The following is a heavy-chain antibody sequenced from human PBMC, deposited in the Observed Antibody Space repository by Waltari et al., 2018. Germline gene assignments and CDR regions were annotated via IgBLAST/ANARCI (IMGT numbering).Heavy chain of an antibody. D-gene: IGHD1-7*01. CDR1: GYTFTSYD. CDR3: AIVGTTPDAFDI. CDR2: MNPNSGNT. V-gene: IGHV1-8*03. J-gene: IGHJ3*02. Sequence: QVQLVQSGAEVKKPGASVTVSCKASGYTFTSYDLNWVRQATGQGLEWMGWMNPNSGNTGYAQKFQGRVTITRNTSISTAYMELSSLRSEDTAVYYCAIVGTTPDAFDIWGQGTMVTVSS.